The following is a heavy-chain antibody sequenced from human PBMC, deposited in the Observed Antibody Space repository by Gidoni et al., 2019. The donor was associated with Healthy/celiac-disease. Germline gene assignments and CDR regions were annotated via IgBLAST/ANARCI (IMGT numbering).Heavy chain of an antibody. Sequence: QVQLVQSGAEVKKPGASATVSCKASGYTFPSYGISWVRQTPGQGLEWMGWISAYNGNTNYAQKLQSRVTMTTDTSTSTAYMELRSLRSDDTAVYYCARYLYSSSSAGWFDPGGQGTLVTVSS. D-gene: IGHD6-6*01. J-gene: IGHJ5*02. CDR2: ISAYNGNT. CDR1: GYTFPSYG. CDR3: ARYLYSSSSAGWFDP. V-gene: IGHV1-18*01.